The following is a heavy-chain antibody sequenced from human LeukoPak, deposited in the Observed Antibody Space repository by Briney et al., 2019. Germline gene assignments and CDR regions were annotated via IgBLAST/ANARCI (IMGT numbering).Heavy chain of an antibody. CDR3: ARQSGDGYEGMDYFDY. J-gene: IGHJ4*02. CDR1: GGSISGYY. D-gene: IGHD5-12*01. V-gene: IGHV4-4*09. Sequence: TSETLSLTCTVSGGSISGYYWSWIRQPPGKGLEWIGYIYTSGSTNYNPSLKSRVTISVDTSKNQFSLKLSSVTAADTAVYYCARQSGDGYEGMDYFDYWGQGTLVTVSS. CDR2: IYTSGST.